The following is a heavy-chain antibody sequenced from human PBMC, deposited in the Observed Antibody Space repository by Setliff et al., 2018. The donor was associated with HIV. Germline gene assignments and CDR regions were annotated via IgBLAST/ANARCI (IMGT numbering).Heavy chain of an antibody. V-gene: IGHV3-21*01. D-gene: IGHD3-10*01. J-gene: IGHJ6*03. Sequence: GEPLRLSCAASGLTFSSYTMNWVRQAPGKGLEWVSSISSSSSYIYYADSVKGRFTISRDNAKNSLYLQMSSLRAEDTAVYYCARDRAESYYYYYYYMDVWGKGTTVTVSS. CDR3: ARDRAESYYYYYYYMDV. CDR1: GLTFSSYT. CDR2: ISSSSSYI.